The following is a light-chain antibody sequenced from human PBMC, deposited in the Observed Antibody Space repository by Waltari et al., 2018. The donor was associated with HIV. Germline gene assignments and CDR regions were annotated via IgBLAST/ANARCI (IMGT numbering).Light chain of an antibody. CDR1: SSDVGAYDF. Sequence: QSALTQPASVSGSPGQSITVSCTGTSSDVGAYDFVSWYQQTPGIAPKLVIYEVSNRPSGISVRFSGSKSGNTASLTISGLQTEDEADYYCSSFTTSNSLLFGGGTKVTVL. CDR3: SSFTTSNSLL. CDR2: EVS. V-gene: IGLV2-14*01. J-gene: IGLJ2*01.